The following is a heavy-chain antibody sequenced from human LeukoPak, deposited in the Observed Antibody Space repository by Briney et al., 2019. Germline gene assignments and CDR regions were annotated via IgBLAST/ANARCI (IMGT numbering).Heavy chain of an antibody. CDR3: ARGSSYYYYGMDV. CDR1: GFIFSNHG. D-gene: IGHD3-16*02. V-gene: IGHV3-48*04. Sequence: PGGSLRLSCAVSGFIFSNHGMHWVRQAPGKGLEWVSYISSSGSTIYYADSVKGRFTISRDNAKNSLYLQMNSLRAEDTAVYYCARGSSYYYYGMDVWGQGTTVTVSS. CDR2: ISSSGSTI. J-gene: IGHJ6*02.